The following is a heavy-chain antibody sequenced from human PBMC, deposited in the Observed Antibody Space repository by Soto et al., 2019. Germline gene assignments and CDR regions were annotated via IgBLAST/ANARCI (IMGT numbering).Heavy chain of an antibody. J-gene: IGHJ6*02. CDR2: ISGSGGST. CDR1: GFTFSSYA. D-gene: IGHD3-3*01. V-gene: IGHV3-23*01. CDR3: AKDFLPTIFGVYGMDV. Sequence: EVQLLESGGGLVQPGGSLRLSCAASGFTFSSYAMSWARQAPGKGLEWVSAISGSGGSTYYADSVKGRFTISRDNSKNTLYLQMNSLRAEDTAVYYCAKDFLPTIFGVYGMDVWGQGTTVTVSS.